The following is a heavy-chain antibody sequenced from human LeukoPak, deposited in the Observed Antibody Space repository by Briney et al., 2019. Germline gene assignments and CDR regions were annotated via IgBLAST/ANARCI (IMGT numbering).Heavy chain of an antibody. D-gene: IGHD3-16*02. CDR3: ARDMQLST. V-gene: IGHV3-23*01. CDR2: ISYSGANS. Sequence: GGSLRLSCAASGFTLSGSAMSWVRQAPGEELEWVSLISYSGANSYYTDSVRGRFTISRDNSKDTLFLQMNSLRAEDTAIYYCARDMQLSTWGRGTMVTVSS. CDR1: GFTLSGSA. J-gene: IGHJ3*01.